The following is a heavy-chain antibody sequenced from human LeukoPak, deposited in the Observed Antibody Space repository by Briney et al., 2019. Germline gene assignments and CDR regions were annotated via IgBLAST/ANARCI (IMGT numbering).Heavy chain of an antibody. CDR3: PKDSGPWGYSTTTSCYFAY. CDR1: DFTFSSFA. J-gene: IGHJ4*02. D-gene: IGHD2-2*01. Sequence: GETLTLPWAASDFTFSSFAMGCVRQAPGKGLEWVSAISGSGSSPYYADSVKGRFTISRDNYKSTLYLQINSLTAGDTAVYYCPKDSGPWGYSTTTSCYFAYWGEGALVTVHS. V-gene: IGHV3-23*01. CDR2: ISGSGSSP.